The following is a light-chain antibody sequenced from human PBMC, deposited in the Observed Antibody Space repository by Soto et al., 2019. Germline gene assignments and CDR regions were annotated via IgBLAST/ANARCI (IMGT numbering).Light chain of an antibody. V-gene: IGLV1-40*01. J-gene: IGLJ1*01. CDR1: SSNIGAGYD. CDR3: QSYDSTLSARYV. CDR2: GNI. Sequence: VLTAPPSVSGAPGQRVTISCPGSSSNIGAGYDVHWYQQRPGTAPKLLIFGNINRPSGVPDRFSGSKSGTSASLAITGLQAEDEGDYYCQSYDSTLSARYVFGTGTKGNAL.